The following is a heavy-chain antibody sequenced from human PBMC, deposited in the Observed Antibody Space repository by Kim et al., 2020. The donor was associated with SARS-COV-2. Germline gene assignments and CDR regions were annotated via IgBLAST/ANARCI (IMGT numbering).Heavy chain of an antibody. V-gene: IGHV3-15*01. CDR3: TTDLARPLRYFDWLSAPGV. CDR1: GFTFSNAW. J-gene: IGHJ4*02. D-gene: IGHD3-9*01. CDR2: IKSKTDGGTT. Sequence: GGSLRLSCAASGFTFSNAWMSWVRQAPGKGLEWVGRIKSKTDGGTTDYAAPVKGRFTISREDSKNTLYLQMNSLKTEDTAVYYCTTDLARPLRYFDWLSAPGVWGQGTLVTVSS.